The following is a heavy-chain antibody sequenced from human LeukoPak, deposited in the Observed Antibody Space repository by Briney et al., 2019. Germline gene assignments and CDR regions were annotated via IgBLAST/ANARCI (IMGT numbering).Heavy chain of an antibody. CDR2: IYSGGTT. CDR3: AKEGGGYDDNVWESFIYH. Sequence: PGGSLRLSCAASGFSVSSNYMNWVRQAPGKGLEWVSIIYSGGTTYYADSVKGRFTISRDNSKNTLHLQMNSLRAEDTAVYYCAKEGGGYDDNVWESFIYHWGQGPLVTVSS. CDR1: GFSVSSNY. J-gene: IGHJ5*02. D-gene: IGHD3-16*01. V-gene: IGHV3-53*01.